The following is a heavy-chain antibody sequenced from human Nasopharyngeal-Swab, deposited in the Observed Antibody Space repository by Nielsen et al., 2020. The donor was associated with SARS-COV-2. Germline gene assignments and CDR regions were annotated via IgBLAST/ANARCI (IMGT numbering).Heavy chain of an antibody. CDR3: ARDVEAASIAVADSDAFDI. CDR2: INPRGGIT. D-gene: IGHD6-13*01. V-gene: IGHV1-46*01. Sequence: WSGQAPGQGFEWMRIINPRGGITSSTQKFQGRVTMTRDTPTSTIYMELTSLRTEDTAVYYCARDVEAASIAVADSDAFDIWGQGTMVTVSS. J-gene: IGHJ3*02.